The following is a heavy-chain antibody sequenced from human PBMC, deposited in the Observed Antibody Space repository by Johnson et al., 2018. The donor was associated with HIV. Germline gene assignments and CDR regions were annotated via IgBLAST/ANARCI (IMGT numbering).Heavy chain of an antibody. CDR1: GFTFSSYA. J-gene: IGHJ3*02. V-gene: IGHV3-30-3*01. Sequence: QVQLVESGGGVVQPGRSLRLSCAASGFTFSSYAMHWVRQAPGKGLEWVAVISYDGSNKYYADSVKGRFTISRDNSKNTLYLQMNSLSAEDTAVYYCARDSIGMATKSEDAFDIWGQGTMVTVSS. CDR2: ISYDGSNK. CDR3: ARDSIGMATKSEDAFDI. D-gene: IGHD5-24*01.